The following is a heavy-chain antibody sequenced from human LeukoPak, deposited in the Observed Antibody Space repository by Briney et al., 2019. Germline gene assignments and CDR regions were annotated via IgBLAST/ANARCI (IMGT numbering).Heavy chain of an antibody. V-gene: IGHV3-53*01. J-gene: IGHJ4*02. D-gene: IGHD5-24*01. CDR2: IYSGGST. CDR3: AREIDGYADY. CDR1: GFTVSSNY. Sequence: PGGSLRLSCAASGFTVSSNYMSWVRQAPGKGLEWVSVIYSGGSTYYADSVKGRFTISRDNSKNTLYLQMDSLRAEDTAVYYCAREIDGYADYWGQGTLVTVSS.